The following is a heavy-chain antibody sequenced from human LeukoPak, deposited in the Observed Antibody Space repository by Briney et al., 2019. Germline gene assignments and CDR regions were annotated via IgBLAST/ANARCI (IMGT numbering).Heavy chain of an antibody. D-gene: IGHD5-12*01. Sequence: PSETLSLTCTVSGGSISSGDYYWSWIRQPPGKGLEWIGYIYYSGSTYYNPSLKSRVTISVDTSKNQFSLKLSSVTAADTAVYYCARVQGYSGYVPDYWGQGTLVTVSS. V-gene: IGHV4-30-4*08. CDR2: IYYSGST. J-gene: IGHJ4*02. CDR1: GGSISSGDYY. CDR3: ARVQGYSGYVPDY.